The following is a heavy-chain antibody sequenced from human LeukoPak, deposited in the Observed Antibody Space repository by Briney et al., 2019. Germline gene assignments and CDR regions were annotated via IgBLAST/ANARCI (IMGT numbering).Heavy chain of an antibody. V-gene: IGHV1-69*04. CDR2: IIPILGIA. J-gene: IGHJ5*02. CDR1: GYTLTELS. Sequence: GASVKVSCKVSGYTLTELSMHWVRQAPGQGLEWMGRIIPILGIANYAQKFQGRVTITADKSTSTAYMELSSLRSEDTAVYYCARVNMVLSWFDPWGQGTLVTVSS. CDR3: ARVNMVLSWFDP. D-gene: IGHD3-10*01.